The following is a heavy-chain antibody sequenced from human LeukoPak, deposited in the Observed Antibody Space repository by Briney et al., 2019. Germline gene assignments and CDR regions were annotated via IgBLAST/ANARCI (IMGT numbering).Heavy chain of an antibody. Sequence: GGSLRLSCAASGFIDSSKYMSWVRQAPGKGLEWVSVIYSGGSTYYAASVEGRFTISRDNSKNTVYLQMNSLRVEDTAMYYCARAGPIDYWGQGTLVTVSS. CDR3: ARAGPIDY. V-gene: IGHV3-53*01. CDR1: GFIDSSKY. J-gene: IGHJ4*02. CDR2: IYSGGST.